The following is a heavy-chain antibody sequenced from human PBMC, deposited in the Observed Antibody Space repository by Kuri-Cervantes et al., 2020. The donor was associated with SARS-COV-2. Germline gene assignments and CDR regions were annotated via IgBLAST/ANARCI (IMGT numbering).Heavy chain of an antibody. D-gene: IGHD1-26*01. CDR2: MNPNSGDT. J-gene: IGHJ5*02. CDR3: ARDFHTEWELGT. CDR1: GYTFTSYG. V-gene: IGHV1-8*02. Sequence: ASVKVSCKASGYTFTSYGIRWVRQAPGQGLEWMGGMNPNSGDTGYAQKFQGRVTMTRNTSISTAYMELSRLRSEDTAVYYCARDFHTEWELGTWGQGTLVTVSS.